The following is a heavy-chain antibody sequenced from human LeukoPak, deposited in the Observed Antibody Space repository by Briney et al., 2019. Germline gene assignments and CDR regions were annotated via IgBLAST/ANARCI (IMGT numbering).Heavy chain of an antibody. CDR1: GFTFSSYA. Sequence: GRSLGLSCAASGFTFSSYAMHWVRQAPGKGLEWVAVISYDGSNKYYADSVKGRFTISRDNSKNTLYLQMNSLRAEDTAVYYCARDPEAVAGTRGAYYYYGMDVWGQGTTVTVSS. V-gene: IGHV3-30-3*01. CDR2: ISYDGSNK. CDR3: ARDPEAVAGTRGAYYYYGMDV. J-gene: IGHJ6*02. D-gene: IGHD6-19*01.